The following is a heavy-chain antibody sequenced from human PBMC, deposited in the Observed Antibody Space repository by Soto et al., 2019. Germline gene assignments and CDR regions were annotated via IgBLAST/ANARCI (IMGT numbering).Heavy chain of an antibody. D-gene: IGHD1-26*01. J-gene: IGHJ5*02. V-gene: IGHV4-34*01. Sequence: PSETLSLTCAVYGGSFSGYYWSWIRQPPGKGLEWIGEINHSGSTNYNPSLKSRVTISVDTSKNKFSLKLSSVTAADTAVYYCARGAPYYAYNWFDPWGQGTLVTVSS. CDR3: ARGAPYYAYNWFDP. CDR1: GGSFSGYY. CDR2: INHSGST.